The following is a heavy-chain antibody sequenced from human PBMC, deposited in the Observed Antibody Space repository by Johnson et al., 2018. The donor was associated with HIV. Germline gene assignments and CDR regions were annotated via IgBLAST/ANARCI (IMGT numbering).Heavy chain of an antibody. J-gene: IGHJ3*02. D-gene: IGHD6-13*01. V-gene: IGHV3-53*01. Sequence: MQLVESGGGLVKPEGSLRLSCAASGFTVSSNYMSWVRQAPGKGLEWVSVIYSGGSTYYADSVKGRFTISRDNSKNTLYLQMNSQRAEDTTVYYCARVITEGGTRWAFDIWGQGTIVTVSS. CDR3: ARVITEGGTRWAFDI. CDR2: IYSGGST. CDR1: GFTVSSNY.